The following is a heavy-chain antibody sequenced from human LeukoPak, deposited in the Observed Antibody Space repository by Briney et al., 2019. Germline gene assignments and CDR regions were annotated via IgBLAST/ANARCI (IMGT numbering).Heavy chain of an antibody. D-gene: IGHD3-10*01. V-gene: IGHV3-23*01. CDR1: GFTFSSYG. Sequence: GGSLRLSCAASGFTFSSYGMSWVRQTPGKGLEWVSAISGSGGSTYYADSVKGRFTISRDNSKNTLYLQMNSLRAEDTAVYYCAKDLWFGELLYTPMDVWGKGTTVTISS. CDR2: ISGSGGST. J-gene: IGHJ6*03. CDR3: AKDLWFGELLYTPMDV.